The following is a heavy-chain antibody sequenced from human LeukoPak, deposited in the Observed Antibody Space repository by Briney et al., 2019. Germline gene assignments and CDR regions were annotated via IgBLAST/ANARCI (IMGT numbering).Heavy chain of an antibody. CDR2: ISYDGGDK. Sequence: GGSLRLSCAASGFIFNSYSMNWVRQAPGKGLEWVAVISYDGGDKFYADSVKGRFTISRDNSKSTLYLEMNNLRTEDTAVYFCVRSWKLLQNFDSWGQGTLVTVSS. V-gene: IGHV3-30*03. CDR3: VRSWKLLQNFDS. J-gene: IGHJ4*02. CDR1: GFIFNSYS. D-gene: IGHD1-26*01.